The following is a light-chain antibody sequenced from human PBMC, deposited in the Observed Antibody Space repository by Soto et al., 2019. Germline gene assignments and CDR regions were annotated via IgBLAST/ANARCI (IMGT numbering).Light chain of an antibody. CDR3: SSYTSSSTPWV. Sequence: QSVLTQPASVSGSPGQSITISCTGTSSDVGGYNYVSWYQQHPGKAPKLMIYEVSNRPSGVSNRFSGSKSGNTASLTISELQAEDEADYYCSSYTSSSTPWVFGGGTKLTVL. CDR2: EVS. CDR1: SSDVGGYNY. J-gene: IGLJ3*02. V-gene: IGLV2-14*01.